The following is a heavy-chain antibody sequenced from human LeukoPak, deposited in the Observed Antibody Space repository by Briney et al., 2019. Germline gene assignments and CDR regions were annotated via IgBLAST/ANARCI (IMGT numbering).Heavy chain of an antibody. CDR2: ISSTSSYI. Sequence: PGRSLRLSCAASGFTFSSYSMNWVRQAPGKGLEWVSSISSTSSYIYYADSVKGRFTISRDNAKNSLYLQMNSLRAEDTAVYYCARGVFVSSGYSDYWGQGTLVTVSS. D-gene: IGHD3-22*01. J-gene: IGHJ4*02. CDR1: GFTFSSYS. CDR3: ARGVFVSSGYSDY. V-gene: IGHV3-21*01.